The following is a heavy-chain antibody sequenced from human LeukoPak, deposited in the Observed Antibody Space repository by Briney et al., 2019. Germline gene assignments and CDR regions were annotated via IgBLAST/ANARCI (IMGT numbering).Heavy chain of an antibody. D-gene: IGHD1-26*01. J-gene: IGHJ4*02. CDR3: AKEGNYYGTGY. CDR1: GFTFSSYG. V-gene: IGHV3-23*01. Sequence: GGSQRLSCAASGFTFSSYGMSWVRQAPGKGLEWVSGISGSGGGTYYTDSVKGRFTISRDNSKNTLYLQMNSLRAEDTAVYYCAKEGNYYGTGYWGQGTLVTVSS. CDR2: ISGSGGGT.